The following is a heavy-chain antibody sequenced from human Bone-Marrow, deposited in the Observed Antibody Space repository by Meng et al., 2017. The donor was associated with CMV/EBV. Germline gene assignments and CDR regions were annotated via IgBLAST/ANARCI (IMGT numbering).Heavy chain of an antibody. CDR3: AREWSSVIPPPLDP. CDR1: GGTFSSYA. D-gene: IGHD2-21*01. Sequence: SVKVSCKASGGTFSSYAISWVRQAPGQGLEWMGGIIPIFGTANYAQKFQGRVTITTDESTSTAYMELSSLRSEDTAVYYCAREWSSVIPPPLDPWGQGTLVTVSS. J-gene: IGHJ5*02. CDR2: IIPIFGTA. V-gene: IGHV1-69*05.